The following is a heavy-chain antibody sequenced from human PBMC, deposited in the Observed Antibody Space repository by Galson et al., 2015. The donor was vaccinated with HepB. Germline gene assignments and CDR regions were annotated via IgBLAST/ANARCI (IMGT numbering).Heavy chain of an antibody. Sequence: SLRLSCAASRFTFSSYAMHWVRQAPGKGLEWVAVISYDGTNKYYVDSVKGRFTISRDNSKNTLYLQMNSLRAEDTAVYYYARDQLALAGTSSTLLSYWGQGTLVTVSS. CDR2: ISYDGTNK. J-gene: IGHJ4*02. CDR3: ARDQLALAGTSSTLLSY. CDR1: RFTFSSYA. D-gene: IGHD6-19*01. V-gene: IGHV3-30*04.